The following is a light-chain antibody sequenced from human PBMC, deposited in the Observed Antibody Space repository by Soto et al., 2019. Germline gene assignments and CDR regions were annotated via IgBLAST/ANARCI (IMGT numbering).Light chain of an antibody. J-gene: IGLJ3*02. CDR2: DVT. CDR1: SSDVGGSNY. CDR3: SSNAGSNNRV. V-gene: IGLV2-8*01. Sequence: QSALTQPPSASGSPGQSVTISCTGTSSDVGGSNYVSWYQQHPDRAPKLIIYDVTKRPSGVPDRFSGSKSGNTASLTVSGLQAEDEADYYCSSNAGSNNRVVGGGTKLTVL.